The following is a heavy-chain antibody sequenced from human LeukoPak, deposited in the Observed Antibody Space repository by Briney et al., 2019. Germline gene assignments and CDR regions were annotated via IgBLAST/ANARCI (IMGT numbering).Heavy chain of an antibody. V-gene: IGHV3-7*03. CDR2: IKQDESEK. Sequence: GGSLRLSCAASGISLSRYWMSWVRQAPGEGLEWVANIKQDESEKDDVDSVRGRFTISRDDAQNSLYLQMNSLRAEDTALYYCATYSGVHHKTFDDWGQGTLVTVSS. D-gene: IGHD1-26*01. CDR3: ATYSGVHHKTFDD. J-gene: IGHJ4*02. CDR1: GISLSRYW.